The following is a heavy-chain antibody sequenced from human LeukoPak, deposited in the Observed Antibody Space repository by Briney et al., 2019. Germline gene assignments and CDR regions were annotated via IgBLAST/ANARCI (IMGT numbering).Heavy chain of an antibody. CDR2: TYYRSKWYN. Sequence: SQTLSLTCAISGDSVSSNSAAWNWIRQSPSRGLEWLGRTYYRSKWYNDYAVSVKSRITINPDTSRNQFSLQLNSVTPEDTAVYYCARAGYCSGGSCYLGYWGQGTLVTVSS. CDR3: ARAGYCSGGSCYLGY. D-gene: IGHD2-15*01. CDR1: GDSVSSNSAA. V-gene: IGHV6-1*01. J-gene: IGHJ4*02.